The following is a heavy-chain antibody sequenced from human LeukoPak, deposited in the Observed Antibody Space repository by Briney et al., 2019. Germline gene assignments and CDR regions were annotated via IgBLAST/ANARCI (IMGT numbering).Heavy chain of an antibody. V-gene: IGHV3-11*01. D-gene: IGHD1-26*01. J-gene: IGHJ4*02. CDR1: GFTFSAYS. CDR3: ARSGSYLDY. CDR2: ISSSGSTI. Sequence: GGSLRLSCATSGFTFSAYSLSWIRQAPGKGLEWVSYISSSGSTIYYADSVKGRFTISRDNAKNSLYLQTNSLRAEDTAVYYCARSGSYLDYWGQGTLVTVSS.